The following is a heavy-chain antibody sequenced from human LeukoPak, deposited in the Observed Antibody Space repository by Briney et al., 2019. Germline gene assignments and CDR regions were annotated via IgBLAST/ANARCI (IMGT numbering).Heavy chain of an antibody. CDR1: GDTFNSYA. Sequence: ASVKVSCKASGDTFNSYAISWMRQAPGQGLEWMGRIIPIFATTNYAQKFQGRVTITTDESTSTAYMELSSLRSEDTAVYYCARDLANWGSSFDYWGQGTLVTVSS. CDR3: ARDLANWGSSFDY. V-gene: IGHV1-69*05. D-gene: IGHD7-27*01. J-gene: IGHJ4*02. CDR2: IIPIFATT.